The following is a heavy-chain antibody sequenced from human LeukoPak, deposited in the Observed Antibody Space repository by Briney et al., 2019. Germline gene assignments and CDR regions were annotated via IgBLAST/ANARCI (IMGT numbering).Heavy chain of an antibody. D-gene: IGHD3-10*01. V-gene: IGHV3-11*04. Sequence: GGSLRLSCAASGFTFSDYYMSWVRQAPGKGLEWLSFISSSSSTIYYADSVKGRFTISRDNAKNSLYLQMNSLRAEDTAVYYCARVTMIRGITYDYWGQGALVTVSS. CDR2: ISSSSSTI. CDR3: ARVTMIRGITYDY. CDR1: GFTFSDYY. J-gene: IGHJ4*02.